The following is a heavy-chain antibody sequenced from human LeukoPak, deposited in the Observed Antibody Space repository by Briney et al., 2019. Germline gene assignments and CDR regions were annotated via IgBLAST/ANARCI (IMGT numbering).Heavy chain of an antibody. D-gene: IGHD2-2*01. Sequence: SETLSLTCTVSGGSISSYYWSWIRQPAGKGLEWIGRIYTSGSTNYNPSLKSRVTMSVDTSKNQFSLKLSSVTAADTAVYYCARQGGCRSTSCPFDYWGQGTLVTVPS. CDR1: GGSISSYY. V-gene: IGHV4-4*07. CDR2: IYTSGST. CDR3: ARQGGCRSTSCPFDY. J-gene: IGHJ4*02.